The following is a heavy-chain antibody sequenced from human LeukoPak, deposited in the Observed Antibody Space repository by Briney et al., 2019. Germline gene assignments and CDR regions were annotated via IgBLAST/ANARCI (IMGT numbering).Heavy chain of an antibody. Sequence: PGGSLRLSCAASGFTFSSYEMNWVHQAPGKGLEWVSYISSSGSTIYYADSVKGRFTISRDNAKNSLYLQMNSLRAEDTAVYYCARVGAYCSGGSCYFHYYYYMDVWGKGTTVTISS. CDR2: ISSSGSTI. CDR3: ARVGAYCSGGSCYFHYYYYMDV. D-gene: IGHD2-15*01. V-gene: IGHV3-48*03. CDR1: GFTFSSYE. J-gene: IGHJ6*03.